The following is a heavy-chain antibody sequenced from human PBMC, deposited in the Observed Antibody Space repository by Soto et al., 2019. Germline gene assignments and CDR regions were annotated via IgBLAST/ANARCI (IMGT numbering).Heavy chain of an antibody. CDR2: INPNSGGT. Sequence: GASVKVSCKASGYTFTGYYMHWVRQAPGQGLEWMGWINPNSGGTNYAQKFQGRVTMTRDTSISTAYMELSRLRSGDTAVHYCAREGVQAAKLAATPDYWGQGTLVTVSS. V-gene: IGHV1-2*02. CDR1: GYTFTGYY. CDR3: AREGVQAAKLAATPDY. D-gene: IGHD2-2*01. J-gene: IGHJ4*02.